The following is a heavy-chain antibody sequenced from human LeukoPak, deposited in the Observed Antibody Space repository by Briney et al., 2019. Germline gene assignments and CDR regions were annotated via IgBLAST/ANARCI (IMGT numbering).Heavy chain of an antibody. D-gene: IGHD1-26*01. J-gene: IGHJ3*02. Sequence: GGSLRLSCAASGFTFSSYSMNWVRQAPGKGLEWVSSISGSSSYIYYADSVKGRFTISRDNAKNSLYLQMNSLRAEDTAVYYCARDNWELLKYRDAFDIWGQGTMVTVSS. V-gene: IGHV3-21*01. CDR1: GFTFSSYS. CDR2: ISGSSSYI. CDR3: ARDNWELLKYRDAFDI.